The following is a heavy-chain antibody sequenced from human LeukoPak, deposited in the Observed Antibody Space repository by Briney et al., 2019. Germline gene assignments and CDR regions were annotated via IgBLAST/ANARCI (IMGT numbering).Heavy chain of an antibody. Sequence: SETLSLTCTVSGDSMSSYFWTWVRRFPGKGLEWVGYIYQTTTTYNPSLKGRVTISADMSQNQLSLKVTSVTAADTAVYYCARNFPGRTEDVWGKGTTVIVSS. D-gene: IGHD1-14*01. CDR2: IYQTTT. CDR3: ARNFPGRTEDV. V-gene: IGHV4-59*01. J-gene: IGHJ6*04. CDR1: GDSMSSYF.